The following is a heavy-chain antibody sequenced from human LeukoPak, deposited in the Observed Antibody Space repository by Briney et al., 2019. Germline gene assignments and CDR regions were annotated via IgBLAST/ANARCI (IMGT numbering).Heavy chain of an antibody. D-gene: IGHD2-15*01. J-gene: IGHJ5*02. CDR1: GYTFTGYY. V-gene: IGHV1-2*02. Sequence: ASVKVSCKASGYTFTGYYMHWVRQAPGQGLEWMGWINPNSGGTNYAQKFQGRVTMTRDTSISTAYMELSRLRSDDAAVYYCARDLGYCSGGSCYSSWFDPWGQGTLVTFSS. CDR3: ARDLGYCSGGSCYSSWFDP. CDR2: INPNSGGT.